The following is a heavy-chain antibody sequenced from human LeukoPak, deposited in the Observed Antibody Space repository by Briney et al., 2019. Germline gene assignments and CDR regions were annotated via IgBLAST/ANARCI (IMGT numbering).Heavy chain of an antibody. CDR2: IKGDERST. Sequence: PGGSLRLSCAASGFTFSSYWLHWVRQAPGKGLVWVSRIKGDERSTNYADSVKGRFTISRDNAKNTLYLQMNSLRPEDTAVYYCAKGAAAGTTYYYYYYAVDVWGQGTTVTVSS. V-gene: IGHV3-74*01. J-gene: IGHJ6*02. D-gene: IGHD6-13*01. CDR3: AKGAAAGTTYYYYYYAVDV. CDR1: GFTFSSYW.